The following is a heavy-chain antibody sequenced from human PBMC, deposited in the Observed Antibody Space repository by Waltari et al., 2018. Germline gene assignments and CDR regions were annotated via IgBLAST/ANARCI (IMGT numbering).Heavy chain of an antibody. V-gene: IGHV2-26*01. D-gene: IGHD3-10*01. CDR1: GFSLSNARMG. CDR3: ARISITMVRGVIITGAFDI. CDR2: IFSNDEK. J-gene: IGHJ3*02. Sequence: QVTLKESGPVLVKPTETLTLTCTVPGFSLSNARMGVSWLRQPPGKALEWLAHIFSNDEKSYSTSLKSRLTISKDTSKSQVVLTMTNMDPVDTATYYCARISITMVRGVIITGAFDIWGQGTMVTVSS.